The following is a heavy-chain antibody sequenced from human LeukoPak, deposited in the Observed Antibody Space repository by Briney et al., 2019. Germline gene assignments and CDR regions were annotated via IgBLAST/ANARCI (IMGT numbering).Heavy chain of an antibody. CDR1: GFTFSDYY. J-gene: IGHJ5*02. Sequence: GGSLRLSCAASGFTFSDYYTSWIRQAPGKGLEWVSYISSSGSTIYYADSVKGRFTISRDNAKNSLYLQMNSLRAEDTAVYYCARDLGQYYDTSDNWFDPWGQGTLVTVSS. V-gene: IGHV3-11*04. CDR3: ARDLGQYYDTSDNWFDP. D-gene: IGHD3-22*01. CDR2: ISSSGSTI.